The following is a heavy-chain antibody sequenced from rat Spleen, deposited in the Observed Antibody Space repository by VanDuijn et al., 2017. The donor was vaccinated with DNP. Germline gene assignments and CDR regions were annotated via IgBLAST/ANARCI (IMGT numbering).Heavy chain of an antibody. CDR3: ARGVYYYSATYWYFDF. D-gene: IGHD1-1*01. V-gene: IGHV5-31*01. CDR2: ITSSGGST. CDR1: GFTFNNYW. J-gene: IGHJ1*01. Sequence: EVQLVESGGGLVQPGRSLKLSCVASGFTFNNYWMTWIRQVPRKGLEWVASITSSGGSTYYSGSVKGRFTISRDNAKSTLYLQMNSLRSEDTATYYCARGVYYYSATYWYFDFWGPGTMVSVSS.